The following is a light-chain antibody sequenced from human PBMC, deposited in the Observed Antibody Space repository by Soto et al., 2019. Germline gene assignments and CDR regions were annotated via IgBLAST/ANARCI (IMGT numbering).Light chain of an antibody. CDR2: DVT. CDR3: SSYTSSNTYV. Sequence: QSVLTQPASVSGSRGQAITISCTGTSSDVGGYDYVSWYQQCPGKAPKLLIYDVTHRPSGVSNRFSGSKSGNTASLTISGLQAEDEADHFCSSYTSSNTYVFGSGTKVTV. V-gene: IGLV2-14*03. J-gene: IGLJ1*01. CDR1: SSDVGGYDY.